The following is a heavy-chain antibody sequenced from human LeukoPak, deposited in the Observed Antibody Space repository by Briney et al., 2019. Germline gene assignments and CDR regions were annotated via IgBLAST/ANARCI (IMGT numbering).Heavy chain of an antibody. CDR2: IYHSGST. Sequence: PSETLSLTCTVSGYSITSGYYWGWIRQPPGKGLEWLGSIYHSGSTYYNPSLKSRVTISVDTSKNQFSLRLSSVTAADTAVYYCARGYSVDYWGQGSLVTVSS. CDR1: GYSITSGYY. J-gene: IGHJ4*02. CDR3: ARGYSVDY. V-gene: IGHV4-38-2*02. D-gene: IGHD2-21*01.